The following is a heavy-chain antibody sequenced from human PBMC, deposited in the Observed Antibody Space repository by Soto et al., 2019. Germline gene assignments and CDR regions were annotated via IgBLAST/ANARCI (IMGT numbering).Heavy chain of an antibody. CDR1: GFTFSTYG. J-gene: IGHJ4*02. CDR2: VSNEGSVT. V-gene: IGHV3-30*18. Sequence: QVQLVESGGGVVQPGRSLRLSCAASGFTFSTYGMHWVRQAPGKGLEWVAVVSNEGSVTYYADSVKGRFTISRDNFKNTVSLQMNSLSAEDTAVYFCTKEGGILGTSSSYRFDFWGQGMRVTVS. CDR3: TKEGGILGTSSSYRFDF. D-gene: IGHD1-26*01.